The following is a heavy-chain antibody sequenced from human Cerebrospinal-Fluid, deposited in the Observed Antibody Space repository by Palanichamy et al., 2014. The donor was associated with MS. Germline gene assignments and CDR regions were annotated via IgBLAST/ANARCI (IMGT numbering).Heavy chain of an antibody. CDR3: ATVRAIVLNGFDI. D-gene: IGHD2-8*01. CDR2: IDPKDGET. CDR1: GYTITDYY. V-gene: IGHV1-69-2*01. J-gene: IGHJ3*02. Sequence: EVQLVQSGAEVKKPGATVKISCKVSGYTITDYYMHWVQLAPGKGLEWMGLIDPKDGETIYAEKFQGRVTMTADTSTDTFQMELSSLRSEDTAVYYCATVRAIVLNGFDIWGQGTMVTVS.